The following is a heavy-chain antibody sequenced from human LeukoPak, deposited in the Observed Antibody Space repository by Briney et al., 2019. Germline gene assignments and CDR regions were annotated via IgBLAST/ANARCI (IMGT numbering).Heavy chain of an antibody. Sequence: SETLSLTCTVSGGSVSSSSFYWGWIRQPPGKGLEWIGSTYYSGSTYYNPSLKSLVTISVDKSKNQFSLKLTSVTAADTAVYYCAGGGYSSPYYFGYWGQGTLVTVSS. CDR1: GGSVSSSSFY. V-gene: IGHV4-39*07. D-gene: IGHD5-18*01. CDR2: TYYSGST. CDR3: AGGGYSSPYYFGY. J-gene: IGHJ4*02.